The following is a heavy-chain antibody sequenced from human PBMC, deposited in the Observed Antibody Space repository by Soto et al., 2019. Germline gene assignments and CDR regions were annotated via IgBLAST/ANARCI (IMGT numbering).Heavy chain of an antibody. V-gene: IGHV1-8*01. CDR3: ARSVVATIPNPYNWFDP. Sequence: ASVKVSCKASGYTFTSYDINWVPQATGQGLEWMGWMNPNSGNTGYAQKFQGRVTMTRNTSISTAYMELSSLRSEDTAVYYCARSVVATIPNPYNWFDPWGQGTLVTVSS. CDR1: GYTFTSYD. J-gene: IGHJ5*02. CDR2: MNPNSGNT. D-gene: IGHD5-12*01.